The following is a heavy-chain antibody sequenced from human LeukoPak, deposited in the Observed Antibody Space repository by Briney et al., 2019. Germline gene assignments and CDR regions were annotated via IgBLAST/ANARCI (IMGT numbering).Heavy chain of an antibody. D-gene: IGHD6-19*01. CDR3: ARPAVAGLRAGGYDY. V-gene: IGHV3-74*01. CDR1: GFSFSSYW. J-gene: IGHJ4*02. Sequence: GGSLRLSCAASGFSFSSYWMHWVRQTPGKGLVWVSRISSDGSIINHADSVKGRFTISRDNAKNTLYLQMNSLRVEDTAVYYCARPAVAGLRAGGYDYWGQGTLVTVSS. CDR2: ISSDGSII.